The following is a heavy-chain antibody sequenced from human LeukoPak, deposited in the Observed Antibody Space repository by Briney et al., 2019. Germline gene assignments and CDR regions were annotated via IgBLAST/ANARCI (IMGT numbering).Heavy chain of an antibody. CDR2: VNPNGGNT. J-gene: IGHJ4*02. D-gene: IGHD3-10*01. CDR1: GYTSTSYD. CDR3: ARAGGYGEALDY. Sequence: ASVKVSCKASGYTSTSYDINWVRQATGQGLEWMGWVNPNGGNTGYAQKFQGRVTMTRNTSISTAYMELSSLRSEDTAVYYCARAGGYGEALDYWGQGTLVTVSS. V-gene: IGHV1-8*01.